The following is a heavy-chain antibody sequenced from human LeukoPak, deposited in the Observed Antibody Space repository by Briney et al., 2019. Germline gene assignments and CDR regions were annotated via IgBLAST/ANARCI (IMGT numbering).Heavy chain of an antibody. D-gene: IGHD3-10*01. CDR2: ISGSGGST. Sequence: GGSLRLSCAASGFTFSSYAMSWVRQAPGKGLEWVSAISGSGGSTYYADSVKGRFTISRDNSKNTLHLQMNSLRAEDTAVYYCAKMRGGTMVRGVILLNYWGQGTLVTVSS. CDR1: GFTFSSYA. J-gene: IGHJ4*02. V-gene: IGHV3-23*01. CDR3: AKMRGGTMVRGVILLNY.